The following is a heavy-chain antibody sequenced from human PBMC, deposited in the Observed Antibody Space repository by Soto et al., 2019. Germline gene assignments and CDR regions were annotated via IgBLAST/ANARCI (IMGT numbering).Heavy chain of an antibody. D-gene: IGHD4-4*01. CDR1: GFTFSTYW. V-gene: IGHV3-7*03. J-gene: IGHJ4*02. CDR2: INPDGNVG. Sequence: GGSLRLSCVGSGFTFSTYWLNWVRQAPGKGLEWVANINPDGNVGTYVDSVRGRFTTSRDNAKNPLYLQINSLRAYDTAVYFCAGWGGHDYNYWGQGIMVTVSS. CDR3: AGWGGHDYNY.